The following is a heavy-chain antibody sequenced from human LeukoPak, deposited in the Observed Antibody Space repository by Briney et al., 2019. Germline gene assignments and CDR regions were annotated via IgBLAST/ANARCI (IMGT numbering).Heavy chain of an antibody. CDR2: ISGSGGAT. CDR3: AKTSGMGGAVASFGS. V-gene: IGHV3-23*01. D-gene: IGHD3-16*01. Sequence: PGGSLRLSCAASGFTFSSYAMHWVRQAPGKGLEWVSAISGSGGATYYADSVKGRFTIPRDNFKNTLYLQMNTLRAEDTAVYYCAKTSGMGGAVASFGSWGQGTLVTVSS. J-gene: IGHJ4*02. CDR1: GFTFSSYA.